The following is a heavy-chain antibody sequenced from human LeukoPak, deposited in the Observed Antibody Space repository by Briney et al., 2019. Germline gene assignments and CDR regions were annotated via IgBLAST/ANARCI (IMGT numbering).Heavy chain of an antibody. Sequence: SGTLSLTRIVSLGSLLSGVYYWRCIRQPPGEGLEWIGYIYYSGSTYYNPSIKSRVTISVDTSKYQYSLKLSSVTAADTAVYYCARGFLSPRDQDLDPWGQGTLVTVSS. V-gene: IGHV4-30-4*01. D-gene: IGHD2/OR15-2a*01. CDR3: ARGFLSPRDQDLDP. J-gene: IGHJ5*02. CDR1: LGSLLSGVYY. CDR2: IYYSGST.